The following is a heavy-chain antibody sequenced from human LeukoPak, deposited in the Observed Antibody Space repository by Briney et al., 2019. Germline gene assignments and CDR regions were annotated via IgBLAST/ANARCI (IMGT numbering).Heavy chain of an antibody. CDR2: IYHSGNT. D-gene: IGHD3-9*01. Sequence: SETLSLTCTVSGDSITSNGYYWSWIRQPPGKGLEWIGHIYHSGNTYYNPSLKSRVTISVDTSKNQFSLKLSSVTAADTAVFYCARYYDTLTGYPATGWFDPWGQGTLVTVAS. CDR3: ARYYDTLTGYPATGWFDP. CDR1: GDSITSNGYY. J-gene: IGHJ5*02. V-gene: IGHV4-31*03.